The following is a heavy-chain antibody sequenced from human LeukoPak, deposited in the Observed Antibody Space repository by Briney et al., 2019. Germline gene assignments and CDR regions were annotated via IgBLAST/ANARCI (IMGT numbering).Heavy chain of an antibody. Sequence: VASVKVSCKASGYTFTGYYMHWVRQAPGQGREWMGWINPNSGGTNYAQKLQGRVTITTDTSTSTAYMELRSLRSDDTAVYYCARATVVVPAAIKHYYYYYMDVWGKGTTVTVSS. J-gene: IGHJ6*03. D-gene: IGHD2-2*01. V-gene: IGHV1-2*02. CDR2: INPNSGGT. CDR3: ARATVVVPAAIKHYYYYYMDV. CDR1: GYTFTGYY.